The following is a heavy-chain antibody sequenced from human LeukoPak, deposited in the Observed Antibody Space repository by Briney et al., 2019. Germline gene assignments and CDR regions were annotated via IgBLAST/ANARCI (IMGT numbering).Heavy chain of an antibody. D-gene: IGHD3-22*01. CDR3: ARGVYYYDSSAASYYYGMDV. V-gene: IGHV3-33*01. CDR2: TWYDGSNK. CDR1: GLTFSSYG. Sequence: PGGSLRLSCAASGLTFSSYGMHWVRQAPGKGLEWVAVTWYDGSNKYYADSVKGRFTISRDNSKNTLYLQMNSLRAEDTAVYYCARGVYYYDSSAASYYYGMDVWGQGTTVTVSS. J-gene: IGHJ6*02.